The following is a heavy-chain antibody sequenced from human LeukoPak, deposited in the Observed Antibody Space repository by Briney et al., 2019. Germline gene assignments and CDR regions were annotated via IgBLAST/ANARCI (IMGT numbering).Heavy chain of an antibody. CDR2: IYYSGST. J-gene: IGHJ3*02. CDR3: ARDTATVTSDAFDI. D-gene: IGHD4-17*01. Sequence: PGGSLRLSCAASGFTFSSYAMSWIRQPPGKGLEWIGYIYYSGSTNYNPSLKSRVTISVDTSKNQFSLKLSSVTAADTAVYYCARDTATVTSDAFDIWGQGTMVTVSS. V-gene: IGHV4-59*01. CDR1: GFTFSSYA.